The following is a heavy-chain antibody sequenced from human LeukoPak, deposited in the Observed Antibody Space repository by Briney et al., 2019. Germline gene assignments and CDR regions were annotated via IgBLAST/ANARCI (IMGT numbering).Heavy chain of an antibody. CDR2: IESKTDGGTT. CDR1: GFTFSNAW. V-gene: IGHV3-15*04. J-gene: IGHJ4*02. Sequence: PGGSLRLSCAASGFTFSNAWMSWVRQAPGKGLEWVGRIESKTDGGTTDYAAPAKGRFTISRDDSKNTLYLQMNSLKTEDTAVYYCSGVDGTYYYDSSGPSVWWGQGTLVTVSS. D-gene: IGHD3-22*01. CDR3: SGVDGTYYYDSSGPSVW.